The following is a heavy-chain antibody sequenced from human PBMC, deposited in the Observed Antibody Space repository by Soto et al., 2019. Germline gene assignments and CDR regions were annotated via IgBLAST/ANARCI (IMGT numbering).Heavy chain of an antibody. CDR2: ISSSGSTI. V-gene: IGHV3-11*01. CDR3: ASMSVVVVAALNYYYYMDV. CDR1: GFTFSDYY. D-gene: IGHD2-15*01. J-gene: IGHJ6*03. Sequence: GGSLRLSCAASGFTFSDYYMSWIRQAPGKGLEWVSYISSSGSTIYYADSVKGRFTISRDNAKNSLYLQMNSLRAEDTAVYYCASMSVVVVAALNYYYYMDVWGKGTTVTVSS.